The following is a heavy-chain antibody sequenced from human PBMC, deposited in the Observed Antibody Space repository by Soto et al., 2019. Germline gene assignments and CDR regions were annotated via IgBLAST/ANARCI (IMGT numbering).Heavy chain of an antibody. V-gene: IGHV1-69*13. CDR2: IIPIFGTA. CDR3: AREGDGYNSYYYYYGMDV. J-gene: IGHJ6*02. D-gene: IGHD5-12*01. CDR1: GGTFSSYA. Sequence: VASVKVSCKASGGTFSSYAISWVRQAPGQGLEWMGGIIPIFGTANYAQKFQGRVTITADESTSTAYMELSSLRSEDTAVYYCAREGDGYNSYYYYYGMDVWGQGTTVTVSS.